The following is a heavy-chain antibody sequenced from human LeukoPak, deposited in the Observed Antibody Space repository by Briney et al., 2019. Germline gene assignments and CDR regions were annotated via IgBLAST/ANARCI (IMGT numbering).Heavy chain of an antibody. CDR2: INHSGST. CDR1: GGSFSGYY. D-gene: IGHD3-22*01. CDR3: ARGRGGYYSRAFDI. Sequence: SETLSLTCAVYGGSFSGYYWSWIRQPPGKGLEWIGEINHSGSTNYNPSLKSRVTISVDTSKNQFSPKLSSVTAADTAVYYCARGRGGYYSRAFDIWGQGTMVTVSS. J-gene: IGHJ3*02. V-gene: IGHV4-34*01.